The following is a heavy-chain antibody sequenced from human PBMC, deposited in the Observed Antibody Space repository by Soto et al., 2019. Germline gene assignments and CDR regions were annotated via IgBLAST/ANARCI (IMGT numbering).Heavy chain of an antibody. CDR1: GFTFHSYA. CDR3: AISRAYSYGFLDS. J-gene: IGHJ4*02. V-gene: IGHV3-23*01. Sequence: GGSLRLSCAGSGFTFHSYAMSWVRQAPGKGLEWDSSISCNGAVTDYADSVKGRFTISRDNFQDTLYVQMNSLRDEDTAVYYCAISRAYSYGFLDSWGQGTLVTVSS. D-gene: IGHD5-12*01. CDR2: ISCNGAVT.